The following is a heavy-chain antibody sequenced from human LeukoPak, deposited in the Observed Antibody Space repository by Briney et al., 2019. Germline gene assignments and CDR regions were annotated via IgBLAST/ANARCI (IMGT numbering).Heavy chain of an antibody. J-gene: IGHJ5*02. CDR2: ISSSGSTI. CDR3: ARDQGYYDFWGGWLNWFDP. D-gene: IGHD3-3*01. Sequence: GGSLRLSCAASGFTFSDYYMSWIRQAPGKGLEWVSYISSSGSTIYYADSVKGRFTISRDNAKNSLYLQMNSLRAEDTAVYYCARDQGYYDFWGGWLNWFDPWGQGTLVTVSS. CDR1: GFTFSDYY. V-gene: IGHV3-11*01.